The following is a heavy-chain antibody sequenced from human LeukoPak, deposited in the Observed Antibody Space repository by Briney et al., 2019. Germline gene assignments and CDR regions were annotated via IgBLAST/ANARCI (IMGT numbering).Heavy chain of an antibody. CDR1: GYTLTEFS. CDR3: ATDLSAPVCSLVNF. CDR2: FDPEDDKA. D-gene: IGHD2-2*01. V-gene: IGHV1-24*01. J-gene: IGHJ4*02. Sequence: GAPVKVTCKVSGYTLTEFSIHWGRQAPGKGLEWMGGFDPEDDKAIYAQKFQGRVTMTEDTSTDTAYIELNTLRSEDTAVYYCATDLSAPVCSLVNFWGRGSLCTVSS.